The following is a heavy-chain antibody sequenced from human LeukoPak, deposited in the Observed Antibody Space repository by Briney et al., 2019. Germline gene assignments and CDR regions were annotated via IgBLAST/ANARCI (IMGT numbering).Heavy chain of an antibody. J-gene: IGHJ4*02. CDR2: INSDGSRT. Sequence: GGSLRLSCAASGFTLSTYWMHWVRHGPGKGLVWDSCINSDGSRTTYADSVKGRFTISRGNAKNTLYLQMNTLRVEDTAVYYCARGSWSAADTNIDYWGQGTLVTVSS. D-gene: IGHD6-13*01. CDR1: GFTLSTYW. V-gene: IGHV3-74*01. CDR3: ARGSWSAADTNIDY.